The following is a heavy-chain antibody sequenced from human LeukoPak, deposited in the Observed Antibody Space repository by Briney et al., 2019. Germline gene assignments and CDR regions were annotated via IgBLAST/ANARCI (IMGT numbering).Heavy chain of an antibody. V-gene: IGHV1-69*13. CDR3: ASTRGGCTNGVCPSADYYYYMDV. Sequence: GASVKVSCKASGYTLSSYAISWVRQAPGQGLEWKGEIIPIFGTANYAQKFQGRVTITADESTSTAYMELSSLRSEDTAVYYCASTRGGCTNGVCPSADYYYYMDVWGKGTTVTVSS. J-gene: IGHJ6*03. D-gene: IGHD2-8*01. CDR1: GYTLSSYA. CDR2: IIPIFGTA.